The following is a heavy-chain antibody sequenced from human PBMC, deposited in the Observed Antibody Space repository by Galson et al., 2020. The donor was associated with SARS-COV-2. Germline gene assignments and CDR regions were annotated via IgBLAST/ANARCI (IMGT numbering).Heavy chain of an antibody. J-gene: IGHJ5*02. CDR3: AKARVPAAVAWFDP. V-gene: IGHV3-23*01. Sequence: TGGSLRLSCAASGFTFSSYAMSWVRQAPGRGLEWVSTITTSGTSTYYADSVKGRFTISRDNSKNTLYLQMNSLRAEDTAVYYCAKARVPAAVAWFDPWGQGTLVTVSS. CDR2: ITTSGTST. D-gene: IGHD2-2*01. CDR1: GFTFSSYA.